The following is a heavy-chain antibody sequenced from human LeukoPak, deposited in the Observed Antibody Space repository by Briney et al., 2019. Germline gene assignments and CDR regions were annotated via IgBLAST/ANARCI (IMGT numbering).Heavy chain of an antibody. CDR3: ARRGTAMAQGAFDI. V-gene: IGHV4-38-2*01. CDR2: IYHSGST. Sequence: SETLSLTCAVSSYSISSGYYWGWIRQPPGKGLEWIGSIYHSGSTYYNPSLKSRVTISVDTSKNQFSLKLSSVTAADTAVYYCARRGTAMAQGAFDIWGQGTMVTVSS. CDR1: SYSISSGYY. D-gene: IGHD5-18*01. J-gene: IGHJ3*02.